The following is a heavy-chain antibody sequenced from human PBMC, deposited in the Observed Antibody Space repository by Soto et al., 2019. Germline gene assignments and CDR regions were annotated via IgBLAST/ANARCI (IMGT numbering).Heavy chain of an antibody. Sequence: EVQLLESGGGLVQPGGSLRLTCAASGFTFSSYAISWIRLSPGKGLEWVPVTSGGGHNTYYTPSVKGRFTISRDDFKNTLYLQMNSLRTEDTAMYYCAKLRDFVVLPAGILDYWGPGTLVTVSS. J-gene: IGHJ4*02. V-gene: IGHV3-23*01. CDR3: AKLRDFVVLPAGILDY. D-gene: IGHD2-8*01. CDR2: TSGGGHNT. CDR1: GFTFSSYA.